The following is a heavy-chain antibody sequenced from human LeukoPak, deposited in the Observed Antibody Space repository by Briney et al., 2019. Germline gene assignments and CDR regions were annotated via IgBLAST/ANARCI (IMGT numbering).Heavy chain of an antibody. CDR1: GGSISSGSYY. J-gene: IGHJ4*02. CDR2: IYTSGST. CDR3: ARGRGTRFIAVAGTSDY. Sequence: SQTLSLTCTVSGGSISSGSYYWSWIRQPAGKGLEWIGRIYTSGSTNYNPSLKSRVTISVDTSKNQFSLKLSSVTAADTAVYYCARGRGTRFIAVAGTSDYWGQGTLVTVSS. V-gene: IGHV4-61*02. D-gene: IGHD6-19*01.